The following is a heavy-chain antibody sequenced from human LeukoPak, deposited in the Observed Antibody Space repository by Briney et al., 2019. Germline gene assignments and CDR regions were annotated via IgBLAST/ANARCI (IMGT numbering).Heavy chain of an antibody. J-gene: IGHJ4*02. D-gene: IGHD3-10*01. CDR2: IIPIFGTA. CDR3: ARANYYGSGSYDY. Sequence: SVKVSCKASGGTFSSYAISWVRQAPGQGLEWMGGIIPIFGTANYAQKFQGRVTITADESTSTAYMELSSLRSEDTAVYYCARANYYGSGSYDYWGQGTLVTVSS. V-gene: IGHV1-69*13. CDR1: GGTFSSYA.